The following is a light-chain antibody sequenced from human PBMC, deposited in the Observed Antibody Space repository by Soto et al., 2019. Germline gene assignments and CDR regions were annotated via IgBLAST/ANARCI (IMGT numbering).Light chain of an antibody. CDR3: QQYNSYS. J-gene: IGKJ1*01. CDR2: HAS. CDR1: QSISNW. Sequence: IHMPHSPPTLPASVGDRVTIICRASQSISNWLAWYQQKPGTAPKVLIYHASNLQSGVPSRFSGSGSGTEFTLTISSLQPDDFATYYCQQYNSYSFGQASKVDIK. V-gene: IGKV1-5*02.